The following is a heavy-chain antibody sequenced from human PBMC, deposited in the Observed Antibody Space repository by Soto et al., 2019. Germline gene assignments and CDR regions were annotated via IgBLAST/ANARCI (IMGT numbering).Heavy chain of an antibody. CDR3: AKDQGIQPWSNYYMDA. Sequence: GGSLRLSCAASGFTFSSYAMSWVRQAPGKGLEWVSIISGSGGSTYYADSVKGRFTISRDNSKNTLYLQMNSLRAEDTAVYYCAKDQGIQPWSNYYMDAWGKETTVTVSS. V-gene: IGHV3-23*01. CDR1: GFTFSSYA. CDR2: ISGSGGST. J-gene: IGHJ6*03. D-gene: IGHD5-18*01.